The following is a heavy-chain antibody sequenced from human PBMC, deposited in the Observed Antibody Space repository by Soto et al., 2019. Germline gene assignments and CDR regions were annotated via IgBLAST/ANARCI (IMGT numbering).Heavy chain of an antibody. CDR3: ARAKYYYYGMDV. CDR1: GGSISSGGYS. J-gene: IGHJ6*02. CDR2: IYHSGST. Sequence: SETLSLTCAVSGGSISSGGYSWSWIRQPPGKGLEWIGYIYHSGSTYYNPSLKSRVTISVDRSKNQFSLKLSSATAADTAVYYCARAKYYYYGMDVWGQGTTVPVSS. V-gene: IGHV4-30-2*01.